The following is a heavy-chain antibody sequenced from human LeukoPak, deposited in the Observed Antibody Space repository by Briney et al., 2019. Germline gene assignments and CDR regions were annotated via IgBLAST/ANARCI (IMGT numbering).Heavy chain of an antibody. CDR2: ISDSGANT. J-gene: IGHJ4*02. CDR1: GFTFSSYS. V-gene: IGHV3-23*01. Sequence: PGGSLRLSCAASGFTFSSYSMSWVRQAPGKGLEWVSIISDSGANTYYADSVKGRFTISRDNSKNTLYLQMNSLGAEDTAVYYCAKTYVWYYFDYWGQGILVTVSS. D-gene: IGHD3-16*01. CDR3: AKTYVWYYFDY.